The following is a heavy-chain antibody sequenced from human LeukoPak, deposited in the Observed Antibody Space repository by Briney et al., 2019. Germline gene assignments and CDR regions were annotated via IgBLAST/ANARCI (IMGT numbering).Heavy chain of an antibody. CDR2: IYTSGST. J-gene: IGHJ4*02. V-gene: IGHV4-4*07. CDR1: GGSISSYY. D-gene: IGHD2-2*01. Sequence: SETLSLTCTVSGGSISSYYWSWIRQPAGKGLEWIGRIYTSGSTNYNPSLKSRVTMSVDTSKNQFSLKLSSVTAADTAVYYCARDRSRGECSSTSCRYYFDYWGQGTLVTVSA. CDR3: ARDRSRGECSSTSCRYYFDY.